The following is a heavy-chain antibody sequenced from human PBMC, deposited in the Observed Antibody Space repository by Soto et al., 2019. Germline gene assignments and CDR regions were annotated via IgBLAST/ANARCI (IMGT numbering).Heavy chain of an antibody. D-gene: IGHD6-6*01. CDR3: ARASVIAARAAGFDY. CDR1: GASISGFY. J-gene: IGHJ4*02. V-gene: IGHV4-31*03. CDR2: IYYSGST. Sequence: KASETLSLTCTVSGASISGFYWSWIRQHPGKGLEWIGYIYYSGSTYYNPSLKSRVTISVDTSKNQFSLKLSSVTAADTAVYYCARASVIAARAAGFDYWGQGTLVTVSS.